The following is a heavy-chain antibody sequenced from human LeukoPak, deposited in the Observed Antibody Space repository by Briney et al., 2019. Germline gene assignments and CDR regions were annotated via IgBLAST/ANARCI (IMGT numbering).Heavy chain of an antibody. CDR3: ARDRNYYGSGTYYFDY. CDR2: IWYDGSNK. V-gene: IGHV3-33*01. J-gene: IGHJ4*02. CDR1: GFTFSSYG. D-gene: IGHD3-10*01. Sequence: GGSLRLSCAASGFTFSSYGMHWVRQAPGKGLEWVAVIWYDGSNKYYADSVKGRFTISRDNSKNTLYLQMNSLRAEDTAVYYCARDRNYYGSGTYYFDYWGQGTLVTVSP.